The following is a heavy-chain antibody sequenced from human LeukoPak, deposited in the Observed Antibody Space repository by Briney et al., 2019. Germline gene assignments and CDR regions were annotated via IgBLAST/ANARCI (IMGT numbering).Heavy chain of an antibody. CDR1: GFTFSSYA. CDR2: ISGSGGST. Sequence: PGGSLRLSCAASGFTFSSYAMSWVRQAPGKGLEWVSAISGSGGSTYYADSVKGRFTISRDNSKNTLYLQMNSLRAEDTAVYYCAKSVSSYRQAAAGIRYFDLWGRGTLVTVSS. J-gene: IGHJ2*01. D-gene: IGHD6-13*01. V-gene: IGHV3-23*01. CDR3: AKSVSSYRQAAAGIRYFDL.